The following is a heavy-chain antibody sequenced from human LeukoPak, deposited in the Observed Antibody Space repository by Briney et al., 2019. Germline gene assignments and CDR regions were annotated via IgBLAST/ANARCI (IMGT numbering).Heavy chain of an antibody. D-gene: IGHD3-10*01. Sequence: SVKVSCKASGGTFSSYAIRWVRQAPGQGLEWMGGIIPIFGTANYAQKFQGRVTITADESTSTAYMELSSLRSEDTAVYYCAREVTMVRGVITFYHYNGMDVWGQGTAVTVSS. V-gene: IGHV1-69*13. CDR2: IIPIFGTA. CDR1: GGTFSSYA. CDR3: AREVTMVRGVITFYHYNGMDV. J-gene: IGHJ6*02.